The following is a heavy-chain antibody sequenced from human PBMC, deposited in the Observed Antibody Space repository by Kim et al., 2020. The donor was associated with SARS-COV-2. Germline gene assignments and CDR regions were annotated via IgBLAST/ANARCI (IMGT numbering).Heavy chain of an antibody. J-gene: IGHJ4*02. V-gene: IGHV3-7*01. Sequence: GGSLRLSCVASGFNFRSSWMAWARQAPGKGLEWVTNIKPDGSDKYYVDSVKGRFTMSRDNAKNSLYLHMDSLRGEDTAVYYCVLGQGAYWGQGTLVTVS. D-gene: IGHD6-13*01. CDR1: GFNFRSSW. CDR3: VLGQGAY. CDR2: IKPDGSDK.